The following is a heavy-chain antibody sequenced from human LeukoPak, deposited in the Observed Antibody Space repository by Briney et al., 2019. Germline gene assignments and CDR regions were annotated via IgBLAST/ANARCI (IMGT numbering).Heavy chain of an antibody. CDR1: GYSISSGYY. CDR2: IYHSGST. CDR3: ARQSGGFLEWLLTFDY. V-gene: IGHV4-38-2*01. Sequence: PSETLSLTCAVSGYSISSGYYWGWIRQPPGKGLEWIGSIYHSGSTYYNPSLKGRVTISVDTSKNQFSLKLSSVTAADTAVYYCARQSGGFLEWLLTFDYWGQGTLVTVSS. J-gene: IGHJ4*02. D-gene: IGHD3-3*01.